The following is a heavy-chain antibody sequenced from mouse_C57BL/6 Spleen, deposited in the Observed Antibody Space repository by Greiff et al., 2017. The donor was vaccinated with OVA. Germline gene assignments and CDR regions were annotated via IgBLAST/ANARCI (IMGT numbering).Heavy chain of an antibody. D-gene: IGHD2-1*01. J-gene: IGHJ2*01. CDR3: ARGNLLGLFDY. Sequence: EVQLQQSGPELVKPGASVKISCKASGYTFTDYYMNWVKQSHGKSLEWIGDINPNNGGTSYNQKFKGKATLTVDKSSSTAYMELRSLTSEDSAVYYCARGNLLGLFDYWGQGTTLTVSS. CDR1: GYTFTDYY. V-gene: IGHV1-26*01. CDR2: INPNNGGT.